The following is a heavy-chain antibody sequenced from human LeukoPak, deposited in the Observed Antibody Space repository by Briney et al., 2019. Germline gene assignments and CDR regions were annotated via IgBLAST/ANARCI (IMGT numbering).Heavy chain of an antibody. CDR3: ARQGDGYWHFDY. V-gene: IGHV4-39*01. Sequence: SETLSLTCTVSGGSISSSSYYWGWIRQPPGKGLGWIGSIYYSGSTYYNPSLKSRVTISVDTSKNQFSLKLSSVTAADTAVYHCARQGDGYWHFDYWGQGTLVTVSS. D-gene: IGHD5-24*01. J-gene: IGHJ4*02. CDR2: IYYSGST. CDR1: GGSISSSSYY.